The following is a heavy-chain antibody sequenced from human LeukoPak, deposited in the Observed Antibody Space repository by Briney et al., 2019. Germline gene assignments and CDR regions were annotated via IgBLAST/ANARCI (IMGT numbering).Heavy chain of an antibody. V-gene: IGHV3-23*01. J-gene: IGHJ4*02. D-gene: IGHD6-13*01. CDR3: AKSNGYTSSWYGY. Sequence: GGSLRLSCAASGFTFSSYSISWVRQAPGKGLEWGSGITGSGGNTYYADSVKGRFSISRDNSKNTLYLQMTSLRAEDTAVYYCAKSNGYTSSWYGYWGQGTLVTVSS. CDR2: ITGSGGNT. CDR1: GFTFSSYS.